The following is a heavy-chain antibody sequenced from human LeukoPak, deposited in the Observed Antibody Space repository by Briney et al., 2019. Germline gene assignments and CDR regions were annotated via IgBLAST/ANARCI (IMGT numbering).Heavy chain of an antibody. CDR1: GGSISSYY. J-gene: IGHJ6*03. V-gene: IGHV4-59*12. CDR2: IYYSGST. CDR3: ARDRGSPSSPYYYYMDV. Sequence: PSETLSLTCTVSGGSISSYYWSWIRQPPGKGLEWIGYIYYSGSTNYNPSLKSRVTISVDTSKNQFSLKLSSVTAADTAVYYCARDRGSPSSPYYYYMDVWGKGTTVTISS. D-gene: IGHD6-13*01.